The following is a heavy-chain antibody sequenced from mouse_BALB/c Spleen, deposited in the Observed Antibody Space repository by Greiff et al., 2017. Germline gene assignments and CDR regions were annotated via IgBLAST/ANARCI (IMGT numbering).Heavy chain of an antibody. CDR2: INPSTGYT. J-gene: IGHJ2*01. CDR3: ARMDGYDY. V-gene: IGHV1-7*01. Sequence: QVQLQQSGAELAKPGASVKMSCKASGYTFTSYWMHWVKQRPGQGLEWIGYINPSTGYTEYNQKFKDKATLTADKSSSTAYMQLSSLASEDSAVYYCARMDGYDYWGQGTTLTVSS. D-gene: IGHD1-2*01. CDR1: GYTFTSYW.